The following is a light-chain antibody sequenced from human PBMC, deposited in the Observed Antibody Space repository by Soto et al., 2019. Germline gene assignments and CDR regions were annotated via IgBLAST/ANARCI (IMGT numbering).Light chain of an antibody. CDR2: AAS. V-gene: IGKV1-12*01. J-gene: IGKJ4*01. Sequence: DIQMTQSPSSASASVVDRVTITCRASQGISSWLAWYQQKPGRAPKLLIYAASTLQSGVPSRFSGSGSGTDFSLTITGLQPEDSATYYCQQADSFPLTFGGGTKVEIK. CDR3: QQADSFPLT. CDR1: QGISSW.